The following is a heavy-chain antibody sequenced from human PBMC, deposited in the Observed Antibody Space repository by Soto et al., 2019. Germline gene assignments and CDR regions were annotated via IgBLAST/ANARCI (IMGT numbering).Heavy chain of an antibody. CDR2: ISWNSGSI. D-gene: IGHD3-22*01. CDR3: AKEGYYYDSSGRNRGNAFDI. J-gene: IGHJ3*02. Sequence: GGSLRLSCAASGFTFDDYAMHWVRQAPGKGLEWVSGISWNSGSIGYADSVKGRFTISRDNAKNSLYLQMNSLRAEDTALYYCAKEGYYYDSSGRNRGNAFDIWGQGTLVTVSS. V-gene: IGHV3-9*01. CDR1: GFTFDDYA.